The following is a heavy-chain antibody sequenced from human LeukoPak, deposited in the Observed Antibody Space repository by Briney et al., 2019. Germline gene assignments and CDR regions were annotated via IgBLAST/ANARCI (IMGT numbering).Heavy chain of an antibody. D-gene: IGHD2-2*02. J-gene: IGHJ4*02. CDR3: ARATLGYCSSTSCYNRLDY. CDR1: GYTFTSYG. V-gene: IGHV1-2*02. Sequence: ASVKVSCKASGYTFTSYGISWVRQAPGQGLEWMGWINPNSGGTNYAQKFQGRVTMTRDTSISTAYMELSRLRSDDTAVYYCARATLGYCSSTSCYNRLDYWGQGTLVTVSS. CDR2: INPNSGGT.